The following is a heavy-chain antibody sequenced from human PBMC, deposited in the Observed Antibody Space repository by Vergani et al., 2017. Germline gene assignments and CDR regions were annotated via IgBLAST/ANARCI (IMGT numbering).Heavy chain of an antibody. CDR2: INPSGGST. V-gene: IGHV1-46*01. CDR3: ARDRLKTGIAADDCYYYGMDV. J-gene: IGHJ6*02. CDR1: GYTFTSYY. Sequence: QVQLVQSGAEVKKPGASVKVSCKASGYTFTSYYMHWVRQPPGQGHEWMGIINPSGGSTSYAQKFQGRVTMTRDTSTSTVDMELSSLRAEETAVCYCARDRLKTGIAADDCYYYGMDVWGQGTTVTVSS. D-gene: IGHD6-13*01.